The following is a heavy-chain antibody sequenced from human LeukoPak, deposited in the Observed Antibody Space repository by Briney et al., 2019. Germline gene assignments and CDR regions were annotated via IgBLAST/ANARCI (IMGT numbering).Heavy chain of an antibody. CDR3: AKFSKYSRNRPPGVAY. CDR2: ISGSGGST. D-gene: IGHD1-26*01. J-gene: IGHJ4*02. Sequence: GGSLRLSCAASGFTFSSYAMSWVRQAPGKGLEWVSAISGSGGSTYYADSVKGRFTISRDNSKNTLYLRMNSLRADDTAVYYCAKFSKYSRNRPPGVAYWGQGTLVTVSS. CDR1: GFTFSSYA. V-gene: IGHV3-23*01.